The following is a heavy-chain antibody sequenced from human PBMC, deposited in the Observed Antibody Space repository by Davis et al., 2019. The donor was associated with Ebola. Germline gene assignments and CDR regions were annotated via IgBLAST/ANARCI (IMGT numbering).Heavy chain of an antibody. D-gene: IGHD4-17*01. Sequence: GESLKISCAASGFTFSSYGMHWVRQAPGKGLEWVAVIWYDGSNKYYADSVKGRFTISRDNPKNTLYLQMNSLRAEDTAVYYCARRDYGDYFWFDPWGQGTLVTVSS. V-gene: IGHV3-33*01. CDR2: IWYDGSNK. CDR3: ARRDYGDYFWFDP. CDR1: GFTFSSYG. J-gene: IGHJ5*02.